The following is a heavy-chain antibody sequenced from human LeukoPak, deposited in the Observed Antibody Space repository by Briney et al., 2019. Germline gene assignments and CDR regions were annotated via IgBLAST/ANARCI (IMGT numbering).Heavy chain of an antibody. CDR3: ARGGDNIRGFIGYAI. J-gene: IGHJ4*02. Sequence: GGSLRLSCAASEFTFSGYWMNWVRQAPGKGPEWVANINQDGSEKHYVDSVKGRFTISRDNAKNSLFLQMNSLRVEDTAVYYCARGGDNIRGFIGYAIWGQGTPVTVSS. CDR2: INQDGSEK. D-gene: IGHD5-12*01. V-gene: IGHV3-7*03. CDR1: EFTFSGYW.